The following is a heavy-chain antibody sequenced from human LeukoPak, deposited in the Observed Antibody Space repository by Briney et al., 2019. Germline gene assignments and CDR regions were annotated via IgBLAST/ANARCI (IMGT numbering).Heavy chain of an antibody. CDR1: GGTFTSYT. CDR2: IIPILGIA. CDR3: ARDKRYCTNGVYYDYYYYGMDV. Sequence: SVKLSRKGSGGTFTSYTISWVRQRPGQGLEWVGMIIPILGIANYSQKFQGRVRITADKSTITAYMELSILRSEDTAVYYCARDKRYCTNGVYYDYYYYGMDVWGQGTTVTVSS. V-gene: IGHV1-69*04. J-gene: IGHJ6*02. D-gene: IGHD2-8*01.